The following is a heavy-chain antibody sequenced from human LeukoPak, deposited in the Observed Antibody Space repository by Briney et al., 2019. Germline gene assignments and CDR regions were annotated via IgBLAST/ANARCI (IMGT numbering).Heavy chain of an antibody. J-gene: IGHJ3*02. V-gene: IGHV4-34*01. CDR1: GGSFSGYY. Sequence: PSETLSLTCAVYGGSFSGYYWSWIRQPPGKGLEWIGEINHSGSTNYNPSLKSRVTISVDTSKNQFSLKLSSVTAADTAVYYCARDSIGGRGAFDIWGQGTMVTVSS. D-gene: IGHD2/OR15-2a*01. CDR3: ARDSIGGRGAFDI. CDR2: INHSGST.